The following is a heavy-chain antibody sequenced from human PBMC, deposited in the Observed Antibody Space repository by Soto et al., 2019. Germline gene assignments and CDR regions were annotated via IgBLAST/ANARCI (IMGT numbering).Heavy chain of an antibody. J-gene: IGHJ6*02. CDR3: ARSQGGSSSLDIYYYYYYVMDV. Sequence: QVQLVQSGAEVKKPGSSVKVSCKAPGGTFSSYAISWVRQAPGQGLEWMGGIIPIFGTAKYAQKFQGRVTITTDESTSTGVMELSSLRSEDTAVYYCARSQGGSSSLDIYYYYYYVMDVWGQVTTVTVSS. CDR2: IIPIFGTA. CDR1: GGTFSSYA. V-gene: IGHV1-69*01. D-gene: IGHD2-15*01.